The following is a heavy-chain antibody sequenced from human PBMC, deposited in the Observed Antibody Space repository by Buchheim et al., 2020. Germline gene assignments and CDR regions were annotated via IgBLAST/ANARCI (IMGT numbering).Heavy chain of an antibody. D-gene: IGHD5-24*01. CDR1: GFTFSDYW. Sequence: EVQLVESGGGFVQPGGSLRLSCVASGFTFSDYWMSWVRQAPGKGLELVANIKTDGGEKHYVDSVKGRFIISRDNARNTLYLQRNTLRAEDTAVYYCTRDNNNLFDFWGQGTL. J-gene: IGHJ4*02. CDR3: TRDNNNLFDF. CDR2: IKTDGGEK. V-gene: IGHV3-7*01.